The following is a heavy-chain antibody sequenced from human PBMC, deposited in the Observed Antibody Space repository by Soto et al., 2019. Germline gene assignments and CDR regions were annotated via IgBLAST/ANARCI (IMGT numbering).Heavy chain of an antibody. Sequence: ASVKVSCKASGYTFTGCYMHCVRQAPGQGLEWMGWINPNSGGTNYAQKFQGRVTMTRDTSISTAYMELSRLRSDDTAVYYCARQTVVVVAATRFLGGMDVWGQGTTVTVSS. CDR3: ARQTVVVVAATRFLGGMDV. D-gene: IGHD2-15*01. CDR1: GYTFTGCY. V-gene: IGHV1-2*02. CDR2: INPNSGGT. J-gene: IGHJ6*02.